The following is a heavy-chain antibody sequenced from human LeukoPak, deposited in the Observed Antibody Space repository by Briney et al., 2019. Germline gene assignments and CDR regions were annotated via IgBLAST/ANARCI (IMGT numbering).Heavy chain of an antibody. J-gene: IGHJ6*02. V-gene: IGHV4-61*01. CDR1: GASVSSASY. Sequence: SETLSLTCTVSGASVSSASYWTWIRQPPGKGVEWIAHIYNGVNTNYNPSLKSRVTISVDTSKNQFSLRLNSVTAADTAVYYCARDAGYSSGWYESEYYYGMDVWGQGTTVTVSS. D-gene: IGHD6-19*01. CDR2: IYNGVNT. CDR3: ARDAGYSSGWYESEYYYGMDV.